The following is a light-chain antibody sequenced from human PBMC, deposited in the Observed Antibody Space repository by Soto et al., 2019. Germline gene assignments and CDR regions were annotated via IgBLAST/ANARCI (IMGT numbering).Light chain of an antibody. CDR2: EAS. CDR3: CSNAGGSTYV. CDR1: SSDVGSHKL. Sequence: LTQPASVSGSPGQSITISCTGTSSDVGSHKLVSWYQQYPGKAPKLIIFEASKRPSGVSNRFSGSKSGSTASLTISRLQAEDEADYYCCSNAGGSTYVFGTGTKVTVL. V-gene: IGLV2-23*01. J-gene: IGLJ1*01.